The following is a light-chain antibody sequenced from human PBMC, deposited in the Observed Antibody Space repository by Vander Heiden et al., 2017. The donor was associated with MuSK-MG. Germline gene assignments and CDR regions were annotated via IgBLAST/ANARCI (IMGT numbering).Light chain of an antibody. J-gene: IGLJ3*02. CDR2: DDS. Sequence: SYVLTQPPSASAAPGQTARITCEEVNIGSKSVHWYQQKPGQAPVLVVYDDSDRPSGIPERFSGSNSGNTATLTISRVEAGDEADYYCQVWDTSSNHSVFGGGTKLTVL. CDR3: QVWDTSSNHSV. V-gene: IGLV3-21*02. CDR1: NIGSKS.